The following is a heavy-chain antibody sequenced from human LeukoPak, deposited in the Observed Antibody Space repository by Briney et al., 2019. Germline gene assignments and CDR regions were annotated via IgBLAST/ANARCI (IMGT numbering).Heavy chain of an antibody. Sequence: SETLSLTCTVSGGSISSYYWSWIRQPPGKGLEWIGYIYYSGSTNYNPSLKSRVSISVDTSKNQFSLKLSSVTAADTAVYYCASTTYYDFWSGYYPDYMDVWGKGTTVTVSS. CDR3: ASTTYYDFWSGYYPDYMDV. CDR2: IYYSGST. V-gene: IGHV4-59*01. CDR1: GGSISSYY. J-gene: IGHJ6*03. D-gene: IGHD3-3*01.